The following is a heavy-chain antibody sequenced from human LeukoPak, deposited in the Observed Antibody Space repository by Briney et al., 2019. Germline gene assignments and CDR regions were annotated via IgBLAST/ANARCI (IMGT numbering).Heavy chain of an antibody. D-gene: IGHD3-3*01. CDR2: ISGYNGDA. CDR1: GYTFTSYG. CDR3: ARGKYDLDY. J-gene: IGHJ4*02. Sequence: GASVKVSCKASGYTFTSYGIAWVRQAPGQGLEWMGWISGYNGDANYTQKFQGRVTMTTDTSTSTAYMELRSLRSDDTAVYYCARGKYDLDYWGQGTLVTVSS. V-gene: IGHV1-18*01.